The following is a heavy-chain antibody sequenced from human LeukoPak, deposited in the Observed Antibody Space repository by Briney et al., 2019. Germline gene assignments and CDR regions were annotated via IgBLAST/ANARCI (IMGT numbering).Heavy chain of an antibody. V-gene: IGHV1-69*06. CDR1: GGTFSSYA. J-gene: IGHJ4*02. CDR2: IIPIFGTA. CDR3: ARVYCGGDCYSSYYFDY. D-gene: IGHD2-21*02. Sequence: GASVKVSCKASGGTFSSYAISWVRQAPGQGLEWMGGIIPIFGTANYAQKFQGRVTITAGKSTSTAYMELSSLRSEDTAVYYCARVYCGGDCYSSYYFDYWGQGTLVTVSS.